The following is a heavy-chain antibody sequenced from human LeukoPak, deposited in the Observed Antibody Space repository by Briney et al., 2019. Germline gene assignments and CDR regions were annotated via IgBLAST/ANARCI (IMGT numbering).Heavy chain of an antibody. CDR2: ISWDGGST. CDR3: ARGPRLRFLEWLSMDV. J-gene: IGHJ6*03. V-gene: IGHV3-43D*03. D-gene: IGHD3-3*01. CDR1: GFTFDDYA. Sequence: GGSLRLSCAASGFTFDDYAMHWVRQAPGKGLEWVSLISWDGGSTYYADSVKGRFTISRDNSKNTLYLQMNSLRAEDTAVYYCARGPRLRFLEWLSMDVWGKGTTVTVSS.